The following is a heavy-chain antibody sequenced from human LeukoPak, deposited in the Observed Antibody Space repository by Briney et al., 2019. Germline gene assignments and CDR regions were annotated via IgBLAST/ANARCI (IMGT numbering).Heavy chain of an antibody. D-gene: IGHD1-26*01. CDR2: IIPIFDIV. CDR3: ARDRNAWVVGPTAEYFQN. Sequence: GSSVKVSCMTSGGTFSSYPISWVRQAPGQGLEWMGRIIPIFDIVNYAENFQGRVTITADKSTSTAYMELSSLRSEDTAMYYCARDRNAWVVGPTAEYFQNWGQGTLVTVSS. V-gene: IGHV1-69*04. CDR1: GGTFSSYP. J-gene: IGHJ1*01.